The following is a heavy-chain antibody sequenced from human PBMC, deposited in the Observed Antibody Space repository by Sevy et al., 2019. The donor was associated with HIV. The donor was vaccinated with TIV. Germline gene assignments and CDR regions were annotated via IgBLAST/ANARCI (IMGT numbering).Heavy chain of an antibody. Sequence: GGSLRLSCVASGFTFSGSAMHWVRQASGKGLEWVGRISTKANTYATAYSASVRGRFTLSRDDSKNTAYLLMNSLKTEDTAVYYCTAGGGAYYFDYWGQGSLVTVSS. D-gene: IGHD3-16*01. CDR1: GFTFSGSA. CDR2: ISTKANTYAT. CDR3: TAGGGAYYFDY. V-gene: IGHV3-73*01. J-gene: IGHJ4*02.